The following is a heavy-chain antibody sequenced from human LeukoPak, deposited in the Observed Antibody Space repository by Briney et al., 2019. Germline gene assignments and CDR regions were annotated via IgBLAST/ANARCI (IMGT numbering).Heavy chain of an antibody. J-gene: IGHJ3*02. CDR3: ANPKVGILGAFDI. Sequence: GGSLRLSCAASGFTFSGYGMHWVRQAPGKGLEWVAFIRYDGSNKYYADSVKGRFTISRDNSKNTLYLQMNSLRAEDTAVYYCANPKVGILGAFDIWGQGTMVTVSS. CDR2: IRYDGSNK. CDR1: GFTFSGYG. D-gene: IGHD3-22*01. V-gene: IGHV3-30*02.